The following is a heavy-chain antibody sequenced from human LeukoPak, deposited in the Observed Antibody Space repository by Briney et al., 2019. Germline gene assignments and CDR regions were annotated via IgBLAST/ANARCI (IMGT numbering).Heavy chain of an antibody. CDR1: GFTFSSYW. D-gene: IGHD2-15*01. V-gene: IGHV3-21*01. J-gene: IGHJ4*02. CDR2: ISTSSRSI. Sequence: GGSLRLSCAASGFTFSSYWMSWVRQAPGKGLEWVSTISTSSRSIYYADSVKGRFTISRDNAKNSLYLQMNSLRAEDTAVYYCARLYCSDGTCHFDYWGQGTLLTVSS. CDR3: ARLYCSDGTCHFDY.